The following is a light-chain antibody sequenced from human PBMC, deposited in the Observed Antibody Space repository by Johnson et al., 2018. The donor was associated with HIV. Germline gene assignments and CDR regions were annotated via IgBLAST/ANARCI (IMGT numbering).Light chain of an antibody. Sequence: QLVLTQPPSVSAAPGQKVTISCSGSSSNIGNNYVSWYQQLPGTSPKLLIYEKNKLPSGIPDRFSASKSGTSAILDITGLQTGDEADYYCGTWDNSLGAHYVFGIGTKVTVL. CDR3: GTWDNSLGAHYV. J-gene: IGLJ1*01. CDR2: EKN. CDR1: SSNIGNNY. V-gene: IGLV1-51*02.